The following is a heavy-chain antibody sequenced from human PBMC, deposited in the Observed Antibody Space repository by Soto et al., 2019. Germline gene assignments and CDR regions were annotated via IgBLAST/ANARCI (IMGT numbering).Heavy chain of an antibody. J-gene: IGHJ3*02. CDR1: GYTFTSYY. Sequence: ASVKVSCKASGYTFTSYYMHWVRQAPGKGLEWMGGFDPEDGETIYAQKFQGRVTMTEDTSTDTAYMELSSLRSEDTAVYYCATDLMSMRAFDIWGQGTMVTVSS. CDR3: ATDLMSMRAFDI. V-gene: IGHV1-24*01. CDR2: FDPEDGET. D-gene: IGHD2-8*01.